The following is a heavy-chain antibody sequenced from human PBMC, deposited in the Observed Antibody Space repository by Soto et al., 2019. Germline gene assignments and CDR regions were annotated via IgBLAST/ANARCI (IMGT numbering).Heavy chain of an antibody. CDR1: GGAISTYY. D-gene: IGHD3-3*01. V-gene: IGHV4-4*07. CDR2: IYSSGST. Sequence: SETLSLTCTVSGGAISTYYWTLIRQTAGKGLEWIGRIYSSGSTKYNPALQSRVTMSLDTSNNQFSLRLTSVTAADTAVYYCARGQRFSDWFDPWGQGNLVTVSS. CDR3: ARGQRFSDWFDP. J-gene: IGHJ5*02.